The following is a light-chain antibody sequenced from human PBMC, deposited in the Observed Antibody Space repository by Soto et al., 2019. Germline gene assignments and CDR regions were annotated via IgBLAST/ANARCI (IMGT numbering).Light chain of an antibody. CDR2: AAS. Sequence: EIVMTQSPATLSVSPGERATLLCRASQSVNNNLAWYQQKPGQAPRLLIYAASIRATGVPARFSGSGSGTEFTLTISSLQSEDSAVYFCQQFNNRPWTFGQGTKVEIK. CDR3: QQFNNRPWT. CDR1: QSVNNN. J-gene: IGKJ1*01. V-gene: IGKV3D-15*01.